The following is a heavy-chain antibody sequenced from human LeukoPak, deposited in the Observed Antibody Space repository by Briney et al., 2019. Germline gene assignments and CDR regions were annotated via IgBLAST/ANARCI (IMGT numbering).Heavy chain of an antibody. J-gene: IGHJ4*02. V-gene: IGHV3-74*01. D-gene: IGHD2-21*01. Sequence: GGSLRLSCAASGFTFSSYWMHWVRQAPGKGLVWVSRINSDGRSASYADSAKGRFTISRDNAKNTLYLQMNSLRAEDTAVYYCVRDVWGDRDSYFDYWGQGTLVTVSS. CDR2: INSDGRSA. CDR3: VRDVWGDRDSYFDY. CDR1: GFTFSSYW.